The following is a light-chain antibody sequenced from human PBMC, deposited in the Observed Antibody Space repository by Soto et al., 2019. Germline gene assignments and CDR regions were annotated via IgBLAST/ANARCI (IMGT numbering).Light chain of an antibody. CDR1: QSVSSN. CDR3: QQYNNWPT. J-gene: IGKJ1*01. CDR2: GAS. V-gene: IGKV3-15*01. Sequence: EIVLTQSPGTLSLSPGERATLSCRASQSVSSNNLAWYQQKLGRAPRLLIYGASTTATGIPARFSGSGSGTEFTLTISSLQSEDFAVYYCQQYNNWPTFGQGTKVDIK.